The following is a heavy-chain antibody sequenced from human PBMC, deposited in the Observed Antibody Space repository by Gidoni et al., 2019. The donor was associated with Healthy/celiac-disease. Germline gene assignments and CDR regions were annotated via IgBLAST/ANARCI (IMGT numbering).Heavy chain of an antibody. D-gene: IGHD1-26*01. V-gene: IGHV1-8*01. CDR2: MNPNSGNT. J-gene: IGHJ3*02. Sequence: QLQLVQSGAEMHKPRASETASCQASGCTFTSYDSNWVRQATGQGLEWMGWMNPNSGNTGYAQKFQGRVTMTRNTSISTAYMELSSLRSEDTAVYYCARVDSGGSYLSDAFDIWGQGTMVTVSS. CDR1: GCTFTSYD. CDR3: ARVDSGGSYLSDAFDI.